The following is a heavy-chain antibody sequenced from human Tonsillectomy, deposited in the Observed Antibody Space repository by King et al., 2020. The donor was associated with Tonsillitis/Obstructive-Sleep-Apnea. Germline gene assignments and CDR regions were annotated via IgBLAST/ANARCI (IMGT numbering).Heavy chain of an antibody. CDR1: GFIFSNAW. CDR2: IKSKIDGGTT. J-gene: IGHJ5*02. V-gene: IGHV3-15*01. Sequence: VQLVESGGGLVKPGGSLRLSCAASGFIFSNAWMSWVRQAPGKGLEWVGRIKSKIDGGTTDYAAPVKGRFTTSRDDSKNTFYLQMNSLKTEDTAVYYCTTDNWFDPWGQGTLVTVSS. CDR3: TTDNWFDP.